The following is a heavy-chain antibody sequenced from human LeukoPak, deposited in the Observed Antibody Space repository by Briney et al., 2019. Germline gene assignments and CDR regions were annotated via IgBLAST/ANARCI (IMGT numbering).Heavy chain of an antibody. CDR3: ARERGYYDSSGYYRGPTYFDY. CDR2: IYHSGST. CDR1: GYSISSGYY. J-gene: IGHJ4*02. Sequence: SETLSLTCTVSGYSISSGYYWGWIRQPPGKGLEWIGSIYHSGSTYYNPSLKSRVTISVDTSKNQFSLKLSSVTAADTAVYYRARERGYYDSSGYYRGPTYFDYWGQGTLVTVSS. V-gene: IGHV4-38-2*02. D-gene: IGHD3-22*01.